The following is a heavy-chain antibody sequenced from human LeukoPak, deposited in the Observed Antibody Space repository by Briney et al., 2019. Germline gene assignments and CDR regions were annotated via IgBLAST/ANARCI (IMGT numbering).Heavy chain of an antibody. CDR1: GGTFSSYT. Sequence: SVKVSCKASGGTFSSYTISWVRQAPGQGLEWMGRIIPILGIANYAQKFQGRVTITADKSTSTAYMGLGSRRSEDTPVYYCGRDPPSEYCSSTSCSPWGQETLVTVSS. V-gene: IGHV1-69*04. D-gene: IGHD2-2*01. J-gene: IGHJ5*02. CDR2: IIPILGIA. CDR3: GRDPPSEYCSSTSCSP.